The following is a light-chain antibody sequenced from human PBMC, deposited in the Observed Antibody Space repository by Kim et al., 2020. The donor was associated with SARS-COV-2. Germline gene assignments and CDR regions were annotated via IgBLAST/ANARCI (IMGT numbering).Light chain of an antibody. V-gene: IGKV1-39*01. CDR2: AVS. CDR3: QQSYMTPRT. J-gene: IGKJ1*01. Sequence: DIQMTQSPSSLSASIGDRVTITCRASQSISTYLNWYQQKPGEAPKLLIYAVSRLHSGVPSRFSGSGSRTDLTLTISSLQSEDFATYFCQQSYMTPRTFSQGTKVDIK. CDR1: QSISTY.